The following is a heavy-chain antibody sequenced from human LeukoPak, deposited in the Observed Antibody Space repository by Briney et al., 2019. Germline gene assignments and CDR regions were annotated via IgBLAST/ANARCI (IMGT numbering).Heavy chain of an antibody. CDR2: ISSSSSSYI. V-gene: IGHV3-21*01. D-gene: IGHD6-13*01. J-gene: IGHJ4*02. Sequence: GGSLRLSCAASGFTFSSYSMNWVRQAPGKGLEWVSSISSSSSSYIYYADSVKGRFTISRDNAKNSLYLQMNSLRAEDTAVYYCASSYSSSWYCDYWGQGTLVTVSS. CDR3: ASSYSSSWYCDY. CDR1: GFTFSSYS.